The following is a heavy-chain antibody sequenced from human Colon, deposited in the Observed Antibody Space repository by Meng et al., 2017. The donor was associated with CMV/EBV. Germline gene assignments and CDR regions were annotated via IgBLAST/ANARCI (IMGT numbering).Heavy chain of an antibody. D-gene: IGHD3-3*02. J-gene: IGHJ4*02. CDR2: IYPADSDT. Sequence: GESLKISCKGSGYSFTGHWIAWVRQTPGKGLEWMGIIYPADSDTRYSPSFQGHVTISADKSISTAYLQWSSLKASDTAMYYCARRGLADFDYWGQGALVTVSS. V-gene: IGHV5-51*01. CDR1: GYSFTGHW. CDR3: ARRGLADFDY.